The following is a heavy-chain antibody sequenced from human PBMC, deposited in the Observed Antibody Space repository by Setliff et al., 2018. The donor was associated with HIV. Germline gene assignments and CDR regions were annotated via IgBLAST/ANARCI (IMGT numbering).Heavy chain of an antibody. Sequence: SETXSLTCTVSGGSISSGSYYWSWIRQPAGKGLEWIASVHNSGSTYYNSSLKSRITISLDTSKNRLSLRLRSVTAADTAVYYCARRIPLRQWMVPGDSFDVWGRGTKVTVSS. D-gene: IGHD3-10*01. J-gene: IGHJ3*01. CDR2: VHNSGST. CDR3: ARRIPLRQWMVPGDSFDV. V-gene: IGHV4-39*01. CDR1: GGSISSGSYY.